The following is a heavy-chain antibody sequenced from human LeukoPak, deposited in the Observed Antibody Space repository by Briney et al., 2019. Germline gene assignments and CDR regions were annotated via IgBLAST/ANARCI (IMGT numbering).Heavy chain of an antibody. CDR2: INWNGGST. D-gene: IGHD4-17*01. V-gene: IGHV3-20*04. Sequence: GGSLRLSCAASGFTFDDYGMSWVRQAPGKGLEWVSCINWNGGSTGYADSVKGRFTISRDNAKNSLYLQMNSLRAEDTALYYCARNIGDYVSMKYYFDYWGQGTLVTVAT. CDR3: ARNIGDYVSMKYYFDY. J-gene: IGHJ4*02. CDR1: GFTFDDYG.